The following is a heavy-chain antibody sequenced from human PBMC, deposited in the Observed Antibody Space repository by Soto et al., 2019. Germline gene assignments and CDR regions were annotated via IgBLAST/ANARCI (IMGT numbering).Heavy chain of an antibody. V-gene: IGHV4-4*02. Sequence: SETLSLTCAVSGGSISSSNWWSWVRQPPGKGLEWIGEIYYSGSTNYNPSLKSRVTISVDTSKKEFSLKLSSVTAADTAVYYCARAYYYGSGSSNPYNWFDPWGQGTLVTVSS. D-gene: IGHD3-10*01. J-gene: IGHJ5*02. CDR3: ARAYYYGSGSSNPYNWFDP. CDR2: IYYSGST. CDR1: GGSISSSNW.